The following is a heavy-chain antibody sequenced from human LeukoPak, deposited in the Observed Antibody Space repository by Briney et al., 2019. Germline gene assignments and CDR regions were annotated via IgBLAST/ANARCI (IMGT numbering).Heavy chain of an antibody. D-gene: IGHD2-15*01. CDR2: IYRSGST. Sequence: SETLSLTCNVTGGAISRGDYYWSWIRQPPGKGLEWIGYIYRSGSTYYNPSLKSRITISVDTSKNQFSLKVTSVTAADTATYYCARFDIVEEGGPDYWGQGTLVTVSS. V-gene: IGHV4-30-4*01. J-gene: IGHJ4*02. CDR3: ARFDIVEEGGPDY. CDR1: GGAISRGDYY.